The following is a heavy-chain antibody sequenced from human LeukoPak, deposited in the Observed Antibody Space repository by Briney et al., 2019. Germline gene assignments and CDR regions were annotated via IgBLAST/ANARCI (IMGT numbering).Heavy chain of an antibody. Sequence: GGSLRLSCAASGFTFSSYIMNWVRQAPGKGLEWVSYISSSSSTIYYADSVKGRFTLSRDNAKNSLYLQMSSLRSEDTAVYYCARSNHLPYYDFWSGYTYFDYWGQGTLVTVSS. CDR1: GFTFSSYI. CDR2: ISSSSSTI. V-gene: IGHV3-48*04. J-gene: IGHJ4*02. D-gene: IGHD3-3*01. CDR3: ARSNHLPYYDFWSGYTYFDY.